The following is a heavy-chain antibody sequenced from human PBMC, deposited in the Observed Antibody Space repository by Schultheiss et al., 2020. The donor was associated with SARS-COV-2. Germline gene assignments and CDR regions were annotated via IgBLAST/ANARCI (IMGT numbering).Heavy chain of an antibody. CDR3: ARDPVDIVVDEYPDSPPFDY. Sequence: GGSLRLSCAASGFTVSSNYMSWVRQAPGKGLEWVSAISGSGGSTYYADSVKGRFTISRDNSKNTLYLQMNSLRAEDTAVYYCARDPVDIVVDEYPDSPPFDYWGQGTLVTVSS. J-gene: IGHJ4*02. D-gene: IGHD2-2*03. CDR1: GFTVSSNY. V-gene: IGHV3-23*01. CDR2: ISGSGGST.